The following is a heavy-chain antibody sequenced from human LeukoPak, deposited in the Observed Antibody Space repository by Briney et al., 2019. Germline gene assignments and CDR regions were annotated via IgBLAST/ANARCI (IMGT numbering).Heavy chain of an antibody. D-gene: IGHD1-26*01. CDR2: IYSGGST. J-gene: IGHJ4*02. CDR1: GFTFSSYA. Sequence: GGSLRLSCAASGFTFSSYAMSWVRQAPGKGLEWVSVIYSGGSTYYADSVKGRFTISRDNSKNTLYLQMNSLRAEDTAVYYCARGSYSWLGYWGQGTLVTVSS. CDR3: ARGSYSWLGY. V-gene: IGHV3-53*01.